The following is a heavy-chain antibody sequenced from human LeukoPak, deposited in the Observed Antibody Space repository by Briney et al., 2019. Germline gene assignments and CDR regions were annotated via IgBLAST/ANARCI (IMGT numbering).Heavy chain of an antibody. CDR2: INPNSGDT. Sequence: ASVKVSCKASGYTFTGYYMHWVRQAPGQGLEWMGWINPNSGDTNYAQKFQGRVTITRHTSIRTAYMELSRLGSDDTAVYYCARGVPPSYSSAWYVNYWGQGALVTVSS. D-gene: IGHD6-19*01. CDR3: ARGVPPSYSSAWYVNY. J-gene: IGHJ4*02. V-gene: IGHV1-2*02. CDR1: GYTFTGYY.